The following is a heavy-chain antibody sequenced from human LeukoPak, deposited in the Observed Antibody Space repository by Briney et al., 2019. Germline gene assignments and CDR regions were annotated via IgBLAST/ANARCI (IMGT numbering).Heavy chain of an antibody. CDR2: IYYSGST. V-gene: IGHV4-39*07. D-gene: IGHD3-3*01. CDR1: GGSISSSSYY. J-gene: IGHJ6*03. Sequence: SETLSLTCTVSGGSISSSSYYWGWIRQPSGKGLEWIGSIYYSGSTYYSPSLKSPVTISVDTSKNQFSLKLSSVTAADTAVYYCARAIRGYYYYYYMDVWGKGTTVTVSS. CDR3: ARAIRGYYYYYYMDV.